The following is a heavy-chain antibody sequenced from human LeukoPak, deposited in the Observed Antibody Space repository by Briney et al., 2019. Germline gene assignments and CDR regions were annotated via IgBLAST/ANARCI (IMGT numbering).Heavy chain of an antibody. V-gene: IGHV1-46*01. D-gene: IGHD2-2*01. J-gene: IGHJ2*01. CDR2: INPSGGST. CDR1: GYTFTSYY. Sequence: GASVKVSCKASGYTFTSYYMHWVRQAPGQGLEWMGIINPSGGSTSYAQKFQGRVTMTRNTSISTAYMELSSLRSEDTAVYYCARGRGYQLLLWYFDLWGRGTLVTVSS. CDR3: ARGRGYQLLLWYFDL.